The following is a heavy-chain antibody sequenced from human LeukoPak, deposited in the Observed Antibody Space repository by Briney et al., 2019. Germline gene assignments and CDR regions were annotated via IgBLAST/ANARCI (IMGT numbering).Heavy chain of an antibody. Sequence: GASVKVSCKASGYTFTSYYMHWVRQAPGQGLEWMGIINPSGGSTSYAQKFQGRVTMTRDTSTSTVYMELSSLRSEDTAVYYCARDRLRYDFWSGYPGGHYYYGMDVWGQGTTVTVSS. CDR2: INPSGGST. CDR1: GYTFTSYY. CDR3: ARDRLRYDFWSGYPGGHYYYGMDV. V-gene: IGHV1-46*01. J-gene: IGHJ6*02. D-gene: IGHD3-3*01.